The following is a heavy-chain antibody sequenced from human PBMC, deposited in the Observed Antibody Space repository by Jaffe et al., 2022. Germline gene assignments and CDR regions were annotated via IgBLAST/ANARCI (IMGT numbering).Heavy chain of an antibody. CDR2: ISYDGSNK. CDR1: GFTFSSYG. CDR3: AKDLHPVRSIAAAGTLDY. V-gene: IGHV3-30*18. Sequence: QVQLVESGGGVVQPGRSLRLSCAASGFTFSSYGMHWVRQAPGKGLEWVAVISYDGSNKYYADSVKGRFTISRDNSKNTLYLQMNSLRAEDTAVYYCAKDLHPVRSIAAAGTLDYWGQGTLVTVSS. D-gene: IGHD6-13*01. J-gene: IGHJ4*02.